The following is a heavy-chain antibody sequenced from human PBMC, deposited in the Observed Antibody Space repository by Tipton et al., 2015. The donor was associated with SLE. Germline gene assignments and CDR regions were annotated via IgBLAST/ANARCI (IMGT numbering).Heavy chain of an antibody. V-gene: IGHV4-39*07. CDR1: GDSISSSTYY. D-gene: IGHD3-22*01. Sequence: PSLTCIVSGDSISSSTYYWGWIRQPPGKGLEWVGTVYYTGNTFYNPSVKSRVTISVDTSKNQFSLKLSSVTAADTAVYYCARDEYRYDATGYHLLGHFDFWGQGTLVTVSS. J-gene: IGHJ4*02. CDR2: VYYTGNT. CDR3: ARDEYRYDATGYHLLGHFDF.